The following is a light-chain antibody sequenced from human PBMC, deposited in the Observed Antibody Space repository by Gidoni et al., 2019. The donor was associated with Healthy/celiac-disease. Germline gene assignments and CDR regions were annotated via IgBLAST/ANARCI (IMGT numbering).Light chain of an antibody. CDR3: QQPPLT. J-gene: IGKJ4*01. V-gene: IGKV1-9*01. CDR2: AAS. CDR1: QGISSY. Sequence: DIQLTQSPSFLSASVGDRVTITWRASQGISSYLAWYQQKPGKAPKLLIYAASTLQSGVPSRFSGSGSGTEFTLTISSLQPEDFATYYCQQPPLTFGGGTKVEIK.